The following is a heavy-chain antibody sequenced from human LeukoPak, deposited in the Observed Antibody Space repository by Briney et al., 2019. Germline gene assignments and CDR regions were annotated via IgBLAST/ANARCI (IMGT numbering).Heavy chain of an antibody. CDR3: TLSLSSGYYYNFDY. D-gene: IGHD3-22*01. Sequence: SETLSLTCTVSGGSISSGDYYWSWIRQPPGKGLEWIGYIYYSGSTNYNPSLKSRVTISVDTSKNQFSLKLSSVTAADTAVYYCTLSLSSGYYYNFDYWGQGTLVTVSS. CDR1: GGSISSGDYY. J-gene: IGHJ4*02. V-gene: IGHV4-61*08. CDR2: IYYSGST.